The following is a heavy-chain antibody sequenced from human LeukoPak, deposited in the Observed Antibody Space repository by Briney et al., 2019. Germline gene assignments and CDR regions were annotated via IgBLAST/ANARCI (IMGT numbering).Heavy chain of an antibody. Sequence: GGSLRLSCAASGFTFSSYAMSWVRQGPGKGLEWFSAISGTGGSIYYADSVKCRFTISRDNSKNTLYLQMSSLRGEDTALYYCAKKTSGWYQGRIDYWGQGTLVTVSS. CDR1: GFTFSSYA. D-gene: IGHD6-19*01. V-gene: IGHV3-23*01. CDR2: ISGTGGSI. CDR3: AKKTSGWYQGRIDY. J-gene: IGHJ4*02.